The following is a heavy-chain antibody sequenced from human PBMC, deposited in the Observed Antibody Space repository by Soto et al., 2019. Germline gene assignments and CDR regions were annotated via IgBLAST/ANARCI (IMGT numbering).Heavy chain of an antibody. V-gene: IGHV3-23*01. J-gene: IGHJ4*02. CDR3: AKDYFPAVRLFYSSHTEGYYFDY. CDR2: ISGSGGST. CDR1: GFTFSSYA. Sequence: GGSLRLSCAASGFTFSSYAMSWVRQAPGKGLEWVSAISGSGGSTYYADSVKGRFTISRDNSKNTLYLQMNSLRAEDTAVYYCAKDYFPAVRLFYSSHTEGYYFDYWGQGTLVTVSS. D-gene: IGHD6-13*01.